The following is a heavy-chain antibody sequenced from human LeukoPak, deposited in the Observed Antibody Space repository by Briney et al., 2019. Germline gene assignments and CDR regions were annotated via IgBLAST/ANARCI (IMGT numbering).Heavy chain of an antibody. CDR1: GFTFSSYS. CDR2: ISSSSSYI. J-gene: IGHJ4*02. Sequence: GGSLRLSCAASGFTFSSYSMNWVRQAPGKGLEWVSSISSSSSYIYYADSVKGRFTISRDNAKNSPYLQMNSLRAEDTAVYYCARDQNQLWFGELLFDYWGQGTLVTVSS. CDR3: ARDQNQLWFGELLFDY. D-gene: IGHD3-10*01. V-gene: IGHV3-21*01.